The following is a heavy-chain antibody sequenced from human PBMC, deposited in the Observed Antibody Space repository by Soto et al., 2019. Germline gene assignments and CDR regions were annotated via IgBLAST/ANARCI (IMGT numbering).Heavy chain of an antibody. CDR2: MNPNSGNT. V-gene: IGHV1-8*01. CDR3: ARSGLGGYDPNYYYYYMDV. Sequence: GASVKVSCKASGYTFTSYDINWVRQATGQGLEWMGWMNPNSGNTGYAQKFQGRVTMTRNTSISTAYMELSSLRSEDTAVYYCARSGLGGYDPNYYYYYMDVWGKGTTVTVSS. J-gene: IGHJ6*03. CDR1: GYTFTSYD. D-gene: IGHD5-12*01.